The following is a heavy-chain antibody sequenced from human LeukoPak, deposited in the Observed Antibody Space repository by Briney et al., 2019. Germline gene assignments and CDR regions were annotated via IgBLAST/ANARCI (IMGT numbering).Heavy chain of an antibody. D-gene: IGHD4-23*01. V-gene: IGHV1-18*01. J-gene: IGHJ3*02. CDR2: ISAYNGNT. CDR3: ARDDYGGNPRAFDI. Sequence: ASVKVSCEASGYTFTSYGISWVRQAPGQGLEWMGWISAYNGNTNYTQKLQGRVTMTTDTSTSTAYMELRSLRSDDTAVYYCARDDYGGNPRAFDIWGQGPMVTVSS. CDR1: GYTFTSYG.